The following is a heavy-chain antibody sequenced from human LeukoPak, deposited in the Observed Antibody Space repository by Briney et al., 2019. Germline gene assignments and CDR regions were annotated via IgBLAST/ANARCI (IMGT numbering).Heavy chain of an antibody. D-gene: IGHD2-2*02. CDR1: GGSISSSSYY. CDR3: ARNLGYCSSTSCYIAWFDP. CDR2: IYYSGST. Sequence: SETLSPTCTVSGGSISSSSYYWGWIRQPPGKGLEWIGSIYYSGSTYYNPSLKSRVTISVDTSKNRFSLKLSSVTAADTAVYYCARNLGYCSSTSCYIAWFDPWGQGTLVTVSS. V-gene: IGHV4-39*01. J-gene: IGHJ5*02.